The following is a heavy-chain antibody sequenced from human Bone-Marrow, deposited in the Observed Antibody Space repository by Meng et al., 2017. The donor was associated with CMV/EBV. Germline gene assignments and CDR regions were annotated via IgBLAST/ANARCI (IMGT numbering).Heavy chain of an antibody. V-gene: IGHV3-7*01. D-gene: IGHD3-3*01. J-gene: IGHJ6*02. Sequence: GGSLRLSCAAAGFTFSSYWMSWVRQAPGKGLEWVANIKQDGSEKYYVDSVKGRFTISRDNAKNSLYLQMNSLRAEDTAVYYCARDTPSWDDFWSGYGYFGMDVWRQGTTVTVSS. CDR3: ARDTPSWDDFWSGYGYFGMDV. CDR1: GFTFSSYW. CDR2: IKQDGSEK.